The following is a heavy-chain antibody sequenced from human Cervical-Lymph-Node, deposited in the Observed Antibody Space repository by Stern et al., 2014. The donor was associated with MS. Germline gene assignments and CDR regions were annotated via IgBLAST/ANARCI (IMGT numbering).Heavy chain of an antibody. J-gene: IGHJ4*02. V-gene: IGHV2-5*02. CDR2: IYWDDDK. D-gene: IGHD2-2*01. Sequence: QITLKESGPTLVKPTQTLTLTCTFSGFSLSTSGVGVGWIRQPPGKALEWLALIYWDDDKRYSPSLKSRLTITKDTSKNQVVLTMTNMDPVDTATYYCAHRRLVAVTEGFDYWGQGTLVTVSS. CDR3: AHRRLVAVTEGFDY. CDR1: GFSLSTSGVG.